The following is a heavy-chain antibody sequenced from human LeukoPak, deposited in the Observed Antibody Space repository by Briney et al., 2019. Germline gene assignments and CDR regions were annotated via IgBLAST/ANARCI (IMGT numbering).Heavy chain of an antibody. D-gene: IGHD3-22*01. V-gene: IGHV5-51*01. J-gene: IGHJ3*02. Sequence: GESLKISCKASGYRFTTDYIGWVRQMPGKGLEWMGIIYPDDSETNYSPSFQGQVSMSVDKSITTAYLQWSSLKASDTAIYYCARQAYGSHFDAFDIGGQGTMVTVSS. CDR2: IYPDDSET. CDR1: GYRFTTDY. CDR3: ARQAYGSHFDAFDI.